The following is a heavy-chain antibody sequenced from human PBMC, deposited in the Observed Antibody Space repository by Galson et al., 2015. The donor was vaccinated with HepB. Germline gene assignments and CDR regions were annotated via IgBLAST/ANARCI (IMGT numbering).Heavy chain of an antibody. Sequence: PALVKPTQPLTLTCTFSGLSLSTGGVAVGWLRQPPGKALEWLAMVYWNGDKYYSPFLKSRLTTTEDTSTNQVVLTMTNMDPADTGTYYCARRRYCSSAACYKNAFDIWGQGTMVTVSS. CDR1: GLSLSTGGVA. V-gene: IGHV2-5*01. CDR3: ARRRYCSSAACYKNAFDI. CDR2: VYWNGDK. D-gene: IGHD2-2*02. J-gene: IGHJ3*02.